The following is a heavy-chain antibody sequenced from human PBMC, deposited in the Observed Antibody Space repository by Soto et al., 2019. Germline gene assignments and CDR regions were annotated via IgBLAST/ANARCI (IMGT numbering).Heavy chain of an antibody. CDR2: ISYDGSNR. CDR1: GDSGFSFSSYG. D-gene: IGHD2-8*01. J-gene: IGHJ6*02. CDR3: AKDLMVRSYYYGMDV. V-gene: IGHV3-30*18. Sequence: QVHLVESGGGVVQPGGSLRLSCAASGDSGFSFSSYGIHWVRQAPGKGLEWVSVISYDGSNRHFADSVKGRFAVSRDDAMHTVYLQMNALRPEDTAVYYCAKDLMVRSYYYGMDVWGQGTTVTVSS.